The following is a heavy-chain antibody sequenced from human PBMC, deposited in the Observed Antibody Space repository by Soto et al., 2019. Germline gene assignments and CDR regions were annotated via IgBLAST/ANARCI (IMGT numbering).Heavy chain of an antibody. J-gene: IGHJ4*02. CDR2: ISYDGSNK. D-gene: IGHD6-19*01. Sequence: QVQLVESGGGVVQPGRSLRLSCAASGFIFSSYGMHWVRQAPGKGLEWVAVISYDGSNKYYADSVKGRFTISRDNSKNTLYLQMNSLRGEDTAVYYCATDRSSGWYGGDLDYWGQGTLVTVSS. V-gene: IGHV3-30*03. CDR3: ATDRSSGWYGGDLDY. CDR1: GFIFSSYG.